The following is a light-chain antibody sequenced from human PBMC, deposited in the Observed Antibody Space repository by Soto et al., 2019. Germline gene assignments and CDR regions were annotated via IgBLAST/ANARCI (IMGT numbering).Light chain of an antibody. CDR3: QQYNSYSGAFT. CDR1: QSISSW. J-gene: IGKJ3*01. Sequence: DIQMTQSPSTLSASVGDRVTITCRASQSISSWLAWYQQKPGKAPKLLIYDASSLESGVPSRFSGSGSGTEFTLAISSLQPDDFATYYCQQYNSYSGAFTFGPGTKVDMK. CDR2: DAS. V-gene: IGKV1-5*01.